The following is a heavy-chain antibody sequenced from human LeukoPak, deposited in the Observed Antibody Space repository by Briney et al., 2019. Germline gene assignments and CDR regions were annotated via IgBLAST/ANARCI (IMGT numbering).Heavy chain of an antibody. D-gene: IGHD1-26*01. CDR2: ISSSSSYI. CDR3: ARDREKEYGMDV. V-gene: IGHV3-21*01. Sequence: GGSLRLSCAASGFTFSSYSMNWVRQAPGKGLEWVSSISSSSSYIYYADSVKGRFTISRDNAKNSLYLQMNSLRAEDTAVYYCARDREKEYGMDVWGQGTTVTVSS. CDR1: GFTFSSYS. J-gene: IGHJ6*02.